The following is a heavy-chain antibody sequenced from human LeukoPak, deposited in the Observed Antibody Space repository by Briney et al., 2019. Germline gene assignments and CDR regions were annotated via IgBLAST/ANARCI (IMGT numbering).Heavy chain of an antibody. V-gene: IGHV5-51*01. CDR3: ARQDGGGLYYFDY. Sequence: GESLRISCKGSGYTFTYSIAWVLQMPGKGLEWMGIIYPGDSDTRYSPSFQGQVTISVDKSISTAYLQWSSLKASDTAMYYCARQDGGGLYYFDYWGQGTLVTVSS. CDR1: GYTFTYS. D-gene: IGHD4-23*01. J-gene: IGHJ4*02. CDR2: IYPGDSDT.